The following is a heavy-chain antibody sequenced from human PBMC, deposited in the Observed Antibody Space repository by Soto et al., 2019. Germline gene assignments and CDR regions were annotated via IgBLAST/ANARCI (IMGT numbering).Heavy chain of an antibody. CDR2: TYYSGST. Sequence: SETLSLTCAVSGGSISSSTYYWGWVRQPPGKGLEWIGSTYYSGSTYYNPSLQSRLTISIDTSNNQFSLTLSFVTAADTAVYYCAGRVFSRVWTGGMDVWGQGTTVTVSS. D-gene: IGHD2-2*01. CDR1: GGSISSSTYY. J-gene: IGHJ6*02. V-gene: IGHV4-39*01. CDR3: AGRVFSRVWTGGMDV.